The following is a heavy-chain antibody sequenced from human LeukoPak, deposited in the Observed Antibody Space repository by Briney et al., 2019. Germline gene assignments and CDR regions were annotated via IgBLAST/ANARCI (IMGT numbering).Heavy chain of an antibody. CDR2: IYYSGST. V-gene: IGHV4-59*01. D-gene: IGHD1-1*01. CDR1: GGSISGYY. CDR3: ARAARLQLGLDY. Sequence: SETLSLTCTVSGGSISGYYWSWIRQPPGKGLEWIGYIYYSGSTNYNPSLKSRVTISVDTSKNQFSLKLSSVTAADTAVYYCARAARLQLGLDYWGQGTLVTVSS. J-gene: IGHJ4*02.